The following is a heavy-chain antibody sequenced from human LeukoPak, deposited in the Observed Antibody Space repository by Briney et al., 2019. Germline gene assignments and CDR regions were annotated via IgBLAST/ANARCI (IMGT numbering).Heavy chain of an antibody. CDR3: ARDRGCSGGSCYFS. CDR2: INPNSGGT. V-gene: IGHV1-2*02. CDR1: GYTFTGYY. D-gene: IGHD2-15*01. J-gene: IGHJ4*02. Sequence: ASVKVSCKASGYTFTGYYMHWVRQAPGQGLEWMGWINPNSGGTNYAQKLQGRVTMTRDTSISTAYMELSSPRSDDTAVYYCARDRGCSGGSCYFSWGQGTLVTVSS.